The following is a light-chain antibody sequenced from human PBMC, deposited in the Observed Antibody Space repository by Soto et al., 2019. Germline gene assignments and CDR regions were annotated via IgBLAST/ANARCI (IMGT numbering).Light chain of an antibody. Sequence: DIQMTQSPSSLSASVGDRVTITCQASQDISNYLNWYPQKPGKAPKLLIYDASNLETGVPSRFSGSGSVTDFTFTISSLQPEDIAIYYCQQYDNPPITFGQGTRLEIK. CDR3: QQYDNPPIT. J-gene: IGKJ5*01. CDR1: QDISNY. CDR2: DAS. V-gene: IGKV1-33*01.